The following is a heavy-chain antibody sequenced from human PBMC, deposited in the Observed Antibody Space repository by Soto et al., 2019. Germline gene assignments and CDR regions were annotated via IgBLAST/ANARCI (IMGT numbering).Heavy chain of an antibody. Sequence: QVQLGQSGAEVKKPGASVKVSCKASGYTFTSYGISWVRQAPGQWREWMGWISAYNGNTNYAQKLQGRVTMTTDTSTSTADMALRSLRSDDTDVYYCARDPGWEYSSSGYPGLDYWGQGTLVTVSS. CDR1: GYTFTSYG. J-gene: IGHJ4*02. CDR2: ISAYNGNT. CDR3: ARDPGWEYSSSGYPGLDY. D-gene: IGHD6-13*01. V-gene: IGHV1-18*04.